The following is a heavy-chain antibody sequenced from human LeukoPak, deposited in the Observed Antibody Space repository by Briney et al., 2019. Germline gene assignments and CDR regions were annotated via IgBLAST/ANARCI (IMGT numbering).Heavy chain of an antibody. CDR3: ARMVMSEVYFDY. Sequence: ASVKVSCKASGGTFSSYAISWVRQAPGQGLEWMGRIIPIFGTANYAQKFQGRVTITADKSTSTAYMELSSLRSEDTAVYYCARMVMSEVYFDYWGQGTLVTVSS. D-gene: IGHD4-23*01. V-gene: IGHV1-69*06. CDR2: IIPIFGTA. J-gene: IGHJ4*02. CDR1: GGTFSSYA.